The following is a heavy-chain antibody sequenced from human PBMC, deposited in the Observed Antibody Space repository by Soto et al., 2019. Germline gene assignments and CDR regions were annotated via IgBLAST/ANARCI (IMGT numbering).Heavy chain of an antibody. CDR1: GFTFSDYY. D-gene: IGHD6-19*01. J-gene: IGHJ4*02. V-gene: IGHV3-72*01. CDR3: TRYRYSSVWYLDY. CDR2: SRSKAYTYST. Sequence: GGSLRLSCAASGFTFSDYYMDWVRQAPGEGLEWVGRSRSKAYTYSTEYAASVKGRFTISRDDSKNSVYLQMNSLNIEDTAVYYCTRYRYSSVWYLDYWGQGTLVTVSS.